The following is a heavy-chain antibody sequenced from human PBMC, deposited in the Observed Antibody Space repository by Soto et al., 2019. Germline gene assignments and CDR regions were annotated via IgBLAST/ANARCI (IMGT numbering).Heavy chain of an antibody. J-gene: IGHJ6*02. CDR3: AKEFGWELQLSHPDYKAGRDV. D-gene: IGHD1-1*01. CDR1: GFTFRSYG. V-gene: IGHV3-30*18. CDR2: MSFDGSNK. Sequence: QVQLVESGGGVVQPGRSLRLSCAASGFTFRSYGMHWVRQAPGKGLEWVALMSFDGSNKYYADSVRGRFTISSDNSKSTLYLQMDILRPEDTAVYYCAKEFGWELQLSHPDYKAGRDVWGQGTTVTVSS.